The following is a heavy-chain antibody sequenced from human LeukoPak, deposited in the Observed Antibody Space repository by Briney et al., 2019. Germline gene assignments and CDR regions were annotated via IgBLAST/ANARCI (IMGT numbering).Heavy chain of an antibody. J-gene: IGHJ3*01. CDR1: GFTFSSYA. V-gene: IGHV3-23*01. D-gene: IGHD4-17*01. Sequence: PGGSLRLSCEASGFTFSSYAMNWVRQAPGKGLEWVSAIVGSGAGTQYADSVKGRFTISRDNSKNTLYLQMNSLRAEDTALYYCARDPNGDYIGAFDFRGQGTMVTVSS. CDR2: IVGSGAGT. CDR3: ARDPNGDYIGAFDF.